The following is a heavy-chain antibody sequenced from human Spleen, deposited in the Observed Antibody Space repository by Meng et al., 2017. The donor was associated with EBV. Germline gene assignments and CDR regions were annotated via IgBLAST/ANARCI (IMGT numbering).Heavy chain of an antibody. J-gene: IGHJ4*02. CDR1: GFTFSRYW. Sequence: EGQLVEAGGALVQPGWSLRLSCVASGFTFSRYWMHWVRQAPGKGLVWVSRTNEDGRITDYADSVEGRFTISRDNTKNILYLQMNSLRAEDTAVYFCSRDLAGSDDDWGQGTLVTVFS. D-gene: IGHD6-25*01. V-gene: IGHV3-74*01. CDR3: SRDLAGSDDD. CDR2: TNEDGRIT.